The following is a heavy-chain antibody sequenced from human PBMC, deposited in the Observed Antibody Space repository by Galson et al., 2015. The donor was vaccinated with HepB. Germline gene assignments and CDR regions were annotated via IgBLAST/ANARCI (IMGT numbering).Heavy chain of an antibody. CDR2: ISGSGGST. D-gene: IGHD2-2*01. J-gene: IGHJ4*02. CDR3: ANSSPYCSSTSCPSPGLDY. CDR1: GFTFSSYA. Sequence: SLRLSCAASGFTFSSYAMSWVRQAPGKGLEWVSAISGSGGSTYYADSVKGRFTISRDNSKNTLYLQMNSLRAEDTAVYYCANSSPYCSSTSCPSPGLDYWGQGTLVTVSS. V-gene: IGHV3-23*01.